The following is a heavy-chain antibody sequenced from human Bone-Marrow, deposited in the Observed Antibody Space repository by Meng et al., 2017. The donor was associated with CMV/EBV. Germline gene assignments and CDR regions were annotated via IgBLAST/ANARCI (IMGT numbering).Heavy chain of an antibody. Sequence: SGGSISSSNWWSWVRQPPGKGLEWIGEIYHSGSTNYNPSLKSRVTISVEKSKNQFSLKLSSVTAADTAVYYCARVRYSSSSGYYFDYWGQGTLVTVSS. V-gene: IGHV4-4*02. D-gene: IGHD6-6*01. J-gene: IGHJ4*02. CDR2: IYHSGST. CDR3: ARVRYSSSSGYYFDY. CDR1: GGSISSSNW.